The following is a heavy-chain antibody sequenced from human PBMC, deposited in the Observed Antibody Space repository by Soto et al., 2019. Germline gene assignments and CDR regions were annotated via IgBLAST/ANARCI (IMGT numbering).Heavy chain of an antibody. Sequence: SETLSLTCAVSSGSISSSNWWSWVRQPPGKGLEWFWEIFLSGSTNYNPSLKSRVTISVDKSKNQFSLKLSSVTAADTAVYYCAKDQLRFLEWLGPYYYYGMDVWGQGTTVTVSS. CDR2: IFLSGST. CDR1: SGSISSSNW. D-gene: IGHD3-3*01. J-gene: IGHJ6*02. V-gene: IGHV4-4*02. CDR3: AKDQLRFLEWLGPYYYYGMDV.